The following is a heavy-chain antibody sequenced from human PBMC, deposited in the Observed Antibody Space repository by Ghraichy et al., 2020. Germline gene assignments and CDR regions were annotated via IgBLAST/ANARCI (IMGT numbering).Heavy chain of an antibody. CDR2: IYWDDDE. J-gene: IGHJ6*02. CDR1: GSPFSSDGDG. Sequence: QTLSLTCTFSGSPFSSDGDGVGWIRQPQGKALEWLAHIYWDDDERYSPSLRNRLTITKDTSKNQVVLTMTNMDPEDSATYYCAHRKVNYGMDVWCQGTTVTVSS. CDR3: AHRKVNYGMDV. V-gene: IGHV2-5*02.